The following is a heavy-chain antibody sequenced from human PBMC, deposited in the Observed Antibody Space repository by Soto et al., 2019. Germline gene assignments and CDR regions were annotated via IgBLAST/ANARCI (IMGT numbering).Heavy chain of an antibody. CDR2: IYYTGTT. V-gene: IGHV4-59*01. D-gene: IGHD3-3*01. CDR3: ARGFFYFDF. CDR1: GGSINNFY. J-gene: IGHJ4*01. Sequence: PSETLSLTCTVSGGSINNFYWSWIRQPLGKGPEWIGFIYYTGTTGYNPSLTGRVTISADRSKNQFSLTLNSVTAADTAVYYCARGFFYFDFWGHGTLVTVSS.